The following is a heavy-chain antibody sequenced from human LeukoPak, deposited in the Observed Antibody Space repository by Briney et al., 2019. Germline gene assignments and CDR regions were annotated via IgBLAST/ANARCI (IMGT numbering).Heavy chain of an antibody. CDR2: INSDGTTT. CDR1: GFTFSSYW. Sequence: GGSLRLSCAASGFTFSSYWMHWVRQAPGKGLLWVSRINSDGTTTYYADSVKGRFTISRDNAKDTLYLQVNSLRAEDTAVYYCARGNYYGMDVWGQGTTVTVSS. V-gene: IGHV3-74*01. CDR3: ARGNYYGMDV. J-gene: IGHJ6*02.